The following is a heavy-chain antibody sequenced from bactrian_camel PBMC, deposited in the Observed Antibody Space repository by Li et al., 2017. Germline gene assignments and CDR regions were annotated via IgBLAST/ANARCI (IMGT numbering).Heavy chain of an antibody. V-gene: IGHV3S55*01. CDR3: AAASGPEKIPRCSLQRLTHFRY. J-gene: IGHJ6*01. Sequence: VQLVESGGGSVQAGGSLRLSCSTSGYAVDAIDMGWYRQAPGNECEMVARISTNGHTNYADSVKGRFTISLDSAENALYLQMNSLKPEDTAMYYCAAASGPEKIPRCSLQRLTHFRYRGQGTQVTVS. CDR2: ISTNGHT. D-gene: IGHD1*01. CDR1: GYAVDAID.